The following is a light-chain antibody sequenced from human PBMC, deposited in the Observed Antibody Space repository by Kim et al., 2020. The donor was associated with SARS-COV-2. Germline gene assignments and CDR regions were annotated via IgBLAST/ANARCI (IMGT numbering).Light chain of an antibody. V-gene: IGLV3-9*01. CDR2: RDS. CDR3: QVWDSSTEE. J-gene: IGLJ3*02. CDR1: NIGSKN. Sequence: SYELTQPLSVSVALGQTARITCGGNNIGSKNVHWYQQKSGQAPVLVIYRDSNRPSGIPERFSGSSSGNTATLTISRAQAGDEADYYCQVWDSSTEEFGGGTKLTVL.